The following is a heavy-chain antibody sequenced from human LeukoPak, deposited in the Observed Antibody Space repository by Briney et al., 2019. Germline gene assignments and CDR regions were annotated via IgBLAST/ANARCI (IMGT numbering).Heavy chain of an antibody. CDR1: GYTFTGYY. CDR3: ARVRSDFWSGYYSY. Sequence: ASVKVSCKASGYTFTGYYMHWVRQAPGQGLEWMGRINPNSGGTNYAQKFQGRVTMTRDTSISTAYMELSRLRSDDTAVYYCARVRSDFWSGYYSYWGQGTLVTVSS. D-gene: IGHD3-3*01. CDR2: INPNSGGT. V-gene: IGHV1-2*02. J-gene: IGHJ4*02.